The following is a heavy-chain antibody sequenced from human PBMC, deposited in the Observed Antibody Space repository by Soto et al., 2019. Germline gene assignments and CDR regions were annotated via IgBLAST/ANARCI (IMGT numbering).Heavy chain of an antibody. J-gene: IGHJ4*02. CDR3: ARAYYYDSSGYYY. Sequence: PSETLSLTCTVSGGSISSYYWSWIRQPPGKGLEWIGYIYYSGSTNYNPSLKSRVTISVDTSKNQFSLKLSSVTAADTAVYYCARAYYYDSSGYYYWGQGTLVTVSS. D-gene: IGHD3-22*01. V-gene: IGHV4-59*01. CDR1: GGSISSYY. CDR2: IYYSGST.